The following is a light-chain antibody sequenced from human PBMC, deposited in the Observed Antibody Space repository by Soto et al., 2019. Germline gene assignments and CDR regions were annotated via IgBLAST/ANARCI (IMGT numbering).Light chain of an antibody. CDR3: QPYNNWPLT. Sequence: EIVLTQSPATLSVSPGYRSTLSCRAGQPLNNNVAWYQHKPGQAPRLLIYAASTRATGVPTRFSGSRSGAEFTLTINSLQSEDFAVYYCQPYNNWPLTFGGGTKVDIK. V-gene: IGKV3-15*01. CDR2: AAS. CDR1: QPLNNN. J-gene: IGKJ4*01.